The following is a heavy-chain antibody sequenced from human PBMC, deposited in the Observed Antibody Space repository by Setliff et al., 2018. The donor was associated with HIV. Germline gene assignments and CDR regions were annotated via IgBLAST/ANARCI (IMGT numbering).Heavy chain of an antibody. J-gene: IGHJ4*02. D-gene: IGHD2-21*01. CDR1: GFTLSNSA. CDR3: ARQRGDSRLDY. V-gene: IGHV3-30*04. CDR2: ISSDGRTQ. Sequence: SLKISCAASGFTLSNSAMSWVRQAPGKGLEWVSVISSDGRTQYYADSLKGRFTISRDNSWNTVYLQINSLRIEDTAIYYCARQRGDSRLDYWGQGTLVTVSS.